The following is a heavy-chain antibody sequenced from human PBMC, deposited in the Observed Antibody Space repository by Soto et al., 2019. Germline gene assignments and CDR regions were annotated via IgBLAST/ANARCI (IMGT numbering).Heavy chain of an antibody. CDR1: GGSISSYY. J-gene: IGHJ4*02. Sequence: PSETLSLTCTVSGGSISSYYWTWIRQPPGKGLEWIGHIYYSGTIRYNPSLKSRVTISIDTSKKQFSLSLSSVTAADTAIYYCARAQMATIYLDYWSQGTLVTVSS. CDR3: ARAQMATIYLDY. D-gene: IGHD5-12*01. CDR2: IYYSGTI. V-gene: IGHV4-59*01.